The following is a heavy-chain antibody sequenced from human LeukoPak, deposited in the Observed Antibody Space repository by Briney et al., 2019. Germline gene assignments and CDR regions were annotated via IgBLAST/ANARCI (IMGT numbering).Heavy chain of an antibody. CDR1: GGSISSSSYY. J-gene: IGHJ3*02. CDR3: ARSAMVRGLWIAFDI. Sequence: SETLSLTCTVSGGSISSSSYYWGWIRQPPGKGLEWIGSIYYSGSTYYNPSLKSRVTMSVDTSKNQFSLKLSSVTAADTAVYYCARSAMVRGLWIAFDIWGQGTMVTVSS. V-gene: IGHV4-39*07. D-gene: IGHD3-10*01. CDR2: IYYSGST.